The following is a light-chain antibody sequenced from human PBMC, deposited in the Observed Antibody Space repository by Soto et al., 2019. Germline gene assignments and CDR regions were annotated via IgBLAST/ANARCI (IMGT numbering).Light chain of an antibody. CDR3: QTWGTGTLWV. CDR2: LNSDGSH. Sequence: QPVLTQSPSASASLGASVKLTCTLSSGHSSYAIAWHQQQPEKGPRYLMKLNSDGSHSKGDGIPDRFSGSSSGAERYLTISXLXSXXXADXXCQTWGTGTLWVFGGGTKLTVL. V-gene: IGLV4-69*01. J-gene: IGLJ3*02. CDR1: SGHSSYA.